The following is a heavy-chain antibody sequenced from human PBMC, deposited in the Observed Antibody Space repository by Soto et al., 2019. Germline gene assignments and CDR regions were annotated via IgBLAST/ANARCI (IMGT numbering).Heavy chain of an antibody. V-gene: IGHV3-23*01. CDR3: AKTAAPRPHHYLDS. D-gene: IGHD6-6*01. J-gene: IGHJ4*02. CDR2: ISGSGGGR. Sequence: PGVSMRRSWSAARFTFSSYSMSWVRQAPGNGRQWGSVISGSGGGRYYAESVKGRFTISRDKSKNTLYLQMNSLRVEDTAVFYCAKTAAPRPHHYLDSWHQGTLVTVSS. CDR1: RFTFSSYS.